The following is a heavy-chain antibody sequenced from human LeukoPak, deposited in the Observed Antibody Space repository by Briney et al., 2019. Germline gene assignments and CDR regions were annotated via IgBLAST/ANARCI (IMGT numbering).Heavy chain of an antibody. V-gene: IGHV3-7*01. Sequence: PGGSLRLSCAASGFTVSSYWMSWVRQAPGKGLEWAANIKQDGSEKYYVDSVKGRFTISRDNAKNSLYLQMNSLRAEDTAVYYCARDQTYCGGDCYGYWGQGALVTVSS. CDR3: ARDQTYCGGDCYGY. CDR1: GFTVSSYW. D-gene: IGHD2-21*01. CDR2: IKQDGSEK. J-gene: IGHJ4*02.